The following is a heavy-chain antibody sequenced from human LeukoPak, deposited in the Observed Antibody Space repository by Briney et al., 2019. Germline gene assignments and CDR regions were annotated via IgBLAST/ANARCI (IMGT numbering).Heavy chain of an antibody. CDR1: GGSISSYY. CDR3: ARYYGGNSGFNY. CDR2: IYYSGST. Sequence: SETLSLTCTVSGGSISSYYWSWLRQPPGKGLEWIGYIYYSGSTNYNPSLKSRVTISVDTSKNQFSLKLSSVTAADTAVYYCARYYGGNSGFNYWGQGTLVTVSS. D-gene: IGHD4-23*01. J-gene: IGHJ4*02. V-gene: IGHV4-59*01.